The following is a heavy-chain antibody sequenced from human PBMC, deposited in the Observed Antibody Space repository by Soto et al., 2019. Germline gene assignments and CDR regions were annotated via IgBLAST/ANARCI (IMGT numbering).Heavy chain of an antibody. D-gene: IGHD3-22*01. Sequence: AASVKVSCKASGGTFSSYAISWVRQAPGQGLEWMGGIIPIFGTANYAQKFQGRVTITADESTSTAYMELSSLRSEDTAVYYCARDYYDSSGYKYYFDYWGQGTLVTVSS. CDR3: ARDYYDSSGYKYYFDY. V-gene: IGHV1-69*13. CDR2: IIPIFGTA. CDR1: GGTFSSYA. J-gene: IGHJ4*02.